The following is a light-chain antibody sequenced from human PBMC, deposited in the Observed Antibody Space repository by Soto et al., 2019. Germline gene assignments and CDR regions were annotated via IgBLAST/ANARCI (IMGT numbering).Light chain of an antibody. J-gene: IGLJ2*01. Sequence: QSALTQPASVSGSPGQSITISCTGTSSDDGGYNYVSWYQQHPGKAPKLMIYDVSNRPSGVANRFAGSMSGNTASLTISGLQAEDEADYYCSSYTSSRTVIFGGGTKLTVL. CDR2: DVS. CDR3: SSYTSSRTVI. V-gene: IGLV2-14*03. CDR1: SSDDGGYNY.